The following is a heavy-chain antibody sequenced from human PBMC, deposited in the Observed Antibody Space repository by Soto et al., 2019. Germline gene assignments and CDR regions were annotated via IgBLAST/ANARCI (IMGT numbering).Heavy chain of an antibody. Sequence: ASVKVSCKATGCTFTSYGKSWVRQAPGQGLEWMGWISAYNGNTNYAQKLQGRVTMTIDTSTSTAYMELRSLRSDDTAVYYCARTNPFTYYDFWSGYSGAFDIWGQGTMVTVSS. CDR2: ISAYNGNT. CDR1: GCTFTSYG. V-gene: IGHV1-18*04. D-gene: IGHD3-3*01. CDR3: ARTNPFTYYDFWSGYSGAFDI. J-gene: IGHJ3*02.